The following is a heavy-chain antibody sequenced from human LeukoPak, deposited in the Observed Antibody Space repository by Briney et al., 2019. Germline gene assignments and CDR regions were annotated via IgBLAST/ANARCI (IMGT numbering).Heavy chain of an antibody. CDR1: GGSFSGYY. D-gene: IGHD6-19*01. CDR3: ARGPYCSG. Sequence: SETLSLTCAVYGGSFSGYYWSWIRQPPGKGLEWIGEINHSGSTNYNPSLKSRVTISVDTSKNQFSLKLSSVTAADTAVYYCARGPYCSGWGQGTLVTVSS. CDR2: INHSGST. J-gene: IGHJ4*02. V-gene: IGHV4-34*01.